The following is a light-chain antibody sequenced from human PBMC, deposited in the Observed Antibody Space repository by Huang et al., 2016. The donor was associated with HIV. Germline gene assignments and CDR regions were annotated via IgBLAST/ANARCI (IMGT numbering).Light chain of an antibody. CDR1: RTISSY. Sequence: EVVLTQSPATLSLSPGERATLSCRASRTISSYLAWYQHKPGQPPRLLIYDTSKRAPGIPARCSGSGSGTDFTLTISSLEPEDFAVYYCHQRAGWPLFGGGTKVEIK. J-gene: IGKJ4*02. CDR3: HQRAGWPL. V-gene: IGKV3-11*01. CDR2: DTS.